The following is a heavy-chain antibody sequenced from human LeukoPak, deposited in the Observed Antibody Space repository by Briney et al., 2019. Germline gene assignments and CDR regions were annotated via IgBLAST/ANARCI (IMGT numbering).Heavy chain of an antibody. V-gene: IGHV3-48*03. J-gene: IGHJ6*04. CDR1: GFTFSSYE. D-gene: IGHD3-10*02. CDR2: TSSSGSTI. CDR3: AELGITMIGGV. Sequence: GGSLRLSCAASGFTFSSYEMNWARQAPGKGLEWVSYTSSSGSTIYYADSVKGRFTISRDNAKNSLYLQMNSLRAEDTAVYYCAELGITMIGGVWGKGTTVTISS.